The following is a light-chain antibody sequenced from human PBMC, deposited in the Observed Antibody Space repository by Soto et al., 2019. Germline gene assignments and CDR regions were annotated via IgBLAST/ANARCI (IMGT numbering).Light chain of an antibody. CDR1: QSISSW. J-gene: IGKJ1*01. V-gene: IGKV1-5*01. CDR2: DAS. Sequence: DIQMTQSPSTLSASVGDRVTITCRASQSISSWLAWYQQKPGKAPKLLIYDASSLESGVPSRFSGSGSGTEFPLPTSSRQPDVFPTYSCQNKNIFSGTFGKGT. CDR3: QNKNIFSGT.